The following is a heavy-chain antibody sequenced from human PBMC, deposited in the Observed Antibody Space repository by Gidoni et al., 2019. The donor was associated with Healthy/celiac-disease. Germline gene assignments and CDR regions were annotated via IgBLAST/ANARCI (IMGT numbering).Heavy chain of an antibody. CDR3: AKAHSLSFDY. V-gene: IGHV3-9*01. J-gene: IGHJ4*02. Sequence: EVPLVESGGGLVQPGRSLRLSCAASGFTFDDYAMHWVRQAPGKGLEWVSGISWNSGSIGYADSVKGRFTISRDNAKNSLYLQMNSLRAEDTALYYCAKAHSLSFDYWGQGTLVTVSS. D-gene: IGHD4-4*01. CDR1: GFTFDDYA. CDR2: ISWNSGSI.